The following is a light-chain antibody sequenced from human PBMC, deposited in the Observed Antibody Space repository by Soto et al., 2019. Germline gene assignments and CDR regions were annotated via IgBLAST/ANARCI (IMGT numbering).Light chain of an antibody. CDR2: AAS. CDR3: QQSHSDPLT. CDR1: QFTSTY. V-gene: IGKV1-39*01. Sequence: DIQMTQSPSSLSASVGDTVSFTCRASQFTSTYLNWYQQKPGKAPKLLIYAASSLQRGVPSRFSGSGSGTDFSLTISNLQPEDFATYFCQQSHSDPLTFGGGTKVEI. J-gene: IGKJ4*01.